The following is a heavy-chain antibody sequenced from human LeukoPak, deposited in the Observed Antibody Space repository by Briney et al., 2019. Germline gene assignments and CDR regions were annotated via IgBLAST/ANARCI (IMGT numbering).Heavy chain of an antibody. V-gene: IGHV3-30*18. J-gene: IGHJ6*02. CDR1: GFTFSSYG. D-gene: IGHD6-13*01. CDR3: AKSAPLAAAGPPYYYYYGMDV. Sequence: GGSLRLSCAASGFTFSSYGMHWVRQAPGKGLEWVAVISYDGSNKYYADSVKGRFTISRDNSKNTLYLQMNSLRAEDTAVYYCAKSAPLAAAGPPYYYYYGMDVWGQGTTVIVSS. CDR2: ISYDGSNK.